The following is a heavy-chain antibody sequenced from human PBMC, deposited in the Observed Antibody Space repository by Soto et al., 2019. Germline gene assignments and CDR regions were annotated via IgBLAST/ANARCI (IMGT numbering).Heavy chain of an antibody. J-gene: IGHJ5*02. CDR2: IYHSGST. Sequence: QVQLQESGPGLVKPSGTLSLTCAVSGGSISSSNWWSWVRQPPGKGLEWIGEIYHSGSTNYNPSRKRRVTISVDKSKNQCSLKLSSVTAADTAVYYCARAYAYSSNWFDPWGQGTLVTVSS. V-gene: IGHV4-4*02. D-gene: IGHD5-18*01. CDR1: GGSISSSNW. CDR3: ARAYAYSSNWFDP.